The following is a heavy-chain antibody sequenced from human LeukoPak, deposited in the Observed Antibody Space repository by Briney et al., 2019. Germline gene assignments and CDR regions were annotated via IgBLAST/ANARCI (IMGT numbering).Heavy chain of an antibody. Sequence: PSETLSLTCTVPGGSISSYYWSWIRQPAGKGLEWIGRIYTSGSTNYNPSLKSRVTMSVDTSKNQFSLKLSSVTAADTAVYYCARVEVGATTGGGYFDYWGQGTLVTVSS. CDR1: GGSISSYY. V-gene: IGHV4-4*07. CDR2: IYTSGST. J-gene: IGHJ4*02. CDR3: ARVEVGATTGGGYFDY. D-gene: IGHD1-26*01.